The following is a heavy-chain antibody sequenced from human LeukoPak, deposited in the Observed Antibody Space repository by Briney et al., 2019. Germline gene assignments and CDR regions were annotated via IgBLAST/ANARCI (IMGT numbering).Heavy chain of an antibody. Sequence: PSETLSLSCTASGDTISNSNYNWGWIRQPPGKGLEWIGSIYYSGSTYYNPSLKSRVTISVDTSKNQLSLKLSSVTAADTAGYYCVRRRYFDSYFDYRGQGTLVTVSS. D-gene: IGHD3-9*01. CDR3: VRRRYFDSYFDY. V-gene: IGHV4-39*01. J-gene: IGHJ4*02. CDR2: IYYSGST. CDR1: GDTISNSNYN.